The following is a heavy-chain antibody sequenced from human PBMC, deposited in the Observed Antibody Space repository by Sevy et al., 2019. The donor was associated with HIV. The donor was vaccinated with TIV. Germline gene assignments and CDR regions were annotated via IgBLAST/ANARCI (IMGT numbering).Heavy chain of an antibody. J-gene: IGHJ6*02. CDR3: ARDVYCSSTSCYTVLYYYYYGMDV. CDR1: GFTFSSYS. V-gene: IGHV3-48*01. D-gene: IGHD2-2*02. Sequence: GGSLRLSCAASGFTFSSYSMNWVRQAPGKGLEWVSYISSSSSTIYYADSVKGRFTISRDNAKNSPYLQMNSLRAEDTAVYYCARDVYCSSTSCYTVLYYYYYGMDVWGQGTTVTVSS. CDR2: ISSSSSTI.